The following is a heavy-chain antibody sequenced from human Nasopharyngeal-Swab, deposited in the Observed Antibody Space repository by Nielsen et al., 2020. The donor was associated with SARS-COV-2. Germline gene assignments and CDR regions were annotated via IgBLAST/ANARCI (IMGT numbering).Heavy chain of an antibody. CDR1: GFTLSSYS. CDR3: VRDRGYSGTYDAFDI. D-gene: IGHD1-26*01. V-gene: IGHV3-21*01. Sequence: GGSLRLSCAASGFTLSSYSMNWVRQAPGKGLEWVSSISSSSTYIYYADSMKGRFTISRDNGKKSLYLQMNSLRAEDTAVYYCVRDRGYSGTYDAFDIWGQGTMVTVSS. CDR2: ISSSSTYI. J-gene: IGHJ3*02.